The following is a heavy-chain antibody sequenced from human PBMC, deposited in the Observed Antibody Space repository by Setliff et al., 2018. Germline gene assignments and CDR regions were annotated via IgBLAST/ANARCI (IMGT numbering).Heavy chain of an antibody. CDR3: ARGLTHYYGSGSSLDAFDI. D-gene: IGHD3-10*01. CDR2: INTNTGNP. V-gene: IGHV7-4-1*02. CDR1: GYTFTSYT. Sequence: ASVKVSCKASGYTFTSYTMNWVRQAPGQGLEWMGSINTNTGNPTYAQGFTGRFVFSLDTSVSTAYPQISSLEAEDTAVYYCARGLTHYYGSGSSLDAFDIWGQETMVTVSS. J-gene: IGHJ3*02.